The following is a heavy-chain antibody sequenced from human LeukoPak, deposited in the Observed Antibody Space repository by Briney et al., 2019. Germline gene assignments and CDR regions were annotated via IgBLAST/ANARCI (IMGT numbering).Heavy chain of an antibody. CDR2: IYTSGST. CDR1: DGYLNSQL. J-gene: IGHJ4*02. Sequence: SASLTLTNTVPDGYLNSQLWPWIQQPAVNALERIGRIYTSGSTNYNPSLKSRVTMSLDTSKNQFSLRLSSVTAADTAVYYCARGGELEIVAHFDYWGQGTLVTVSS. V-gene: IGHV4-4*07. D-gene: IGHD5-12*01. CDR3: ARGGELEIVAHFDY.